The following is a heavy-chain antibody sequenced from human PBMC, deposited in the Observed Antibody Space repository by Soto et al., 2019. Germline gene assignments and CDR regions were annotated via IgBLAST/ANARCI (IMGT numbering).Heavy chain of an antibody. V-gene: IGHV1-46*01. Sequence: QAQLVQSGAEVKKPGASVKVSCKASGFSFSDYFMHWVRQAPGQGLEWMGIINPSGDSRNYAQKFQGRVTMIMDSSTNTAYMELRSLTSDDTAVYYCARDLLPMTGTANDAFDIWGQGTMVTVSS. CDR2: INPSGDSR. D-gene: IGHD1-1*01. J-gene: IGHJ3*02. CDR1: GFSFSDYF. CDR3: ARDLLPMTGTANDAFDI.